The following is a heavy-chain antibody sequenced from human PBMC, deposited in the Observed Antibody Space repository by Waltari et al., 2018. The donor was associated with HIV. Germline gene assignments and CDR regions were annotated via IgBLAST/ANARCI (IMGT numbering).Heavy chain of an antibody. D-gene: IGHD3-16*01. V-gene: IGHV4-31*01. J-gene: IGHJ4*02. CDR2: ISYQGVT. CDR3: ARVRLNPRGYFDN. CDR1: GASISSGNFY. Sequence: QVQLRESGPGLVKPSEPLSPTCTASGASISSGNFYWSWNRQQPEKGLEWLGYISYQGVTYNNPSLKNPISISAYTSNNQFSLRLNSVTAADTAVYYCARVRLNPRGYFDNWGQGTQVTVSS.